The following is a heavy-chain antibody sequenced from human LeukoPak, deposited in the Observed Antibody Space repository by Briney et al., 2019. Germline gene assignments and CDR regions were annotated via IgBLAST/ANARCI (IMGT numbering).Heavy chain of an antibody. CDR2: VFPADSDT. Sequence: GESLKISCKGSGYRLTSSWIGLVRQMPGKGLEWMGIVFPADSDTRYSPSFQGQVTFSADKSISTAYLQWSSLKASDSAMYYCARHGGAFDYWGQGTLVTVSS. CDR1: GYRLTSSW. D-gene: IGHD4-17*01. J-gene: IGHJ4*02. V-gene: IGHV5-51*01. CDR3: ARHGGAFDY.